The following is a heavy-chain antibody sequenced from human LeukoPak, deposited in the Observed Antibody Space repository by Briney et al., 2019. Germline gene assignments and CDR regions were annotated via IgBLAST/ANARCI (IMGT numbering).Heavy chain of an antibody. Sequence: GGSLRLSCAASGFTFSTYWMTWVRQAPGKGLEWVSTTSSSGLSTYYADSVKGRFTISRDNSRNTLDLQMNSLRAEDTAIYYCAKGISSHVRGYFDYWGQGTLVTVSS. CDR2: TSSSGLST. D-gene: IGHD2-15*01. CDR1: GFTFSTYW. J-gene: IGHJ4*02. CDR3: AKGISSHVRGYFDY. V-gene: IGHV3-23*01.